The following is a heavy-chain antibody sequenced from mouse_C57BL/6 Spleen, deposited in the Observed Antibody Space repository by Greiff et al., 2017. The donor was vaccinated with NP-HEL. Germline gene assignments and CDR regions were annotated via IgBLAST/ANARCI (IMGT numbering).Heavy chain of an antibody. Sequence: EVKLVESGGGLVKPGGSLKLSCAASGFTFSDYGMHWVRQAPEKGLEWVAYISSGSSTIYYADTVKGRFTISRDNAKNTLFLQMTSLRSEDTAMYYCARGGDYDYDDWYFDVWGTGTTVTVSS. D-gene: IGHD2-4*01. CDR1: GFTFSDYG. V-gene: IGHV5-17*01. CDR3: ARGGDYDYDDWYFDV. CDR2: ISSGSSTI. J-gene: IGHJ1*03.